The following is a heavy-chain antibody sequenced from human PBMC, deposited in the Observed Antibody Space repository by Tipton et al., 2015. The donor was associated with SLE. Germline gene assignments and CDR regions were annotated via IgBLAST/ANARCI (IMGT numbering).Heavy chain of an antibody. J-gene: IGHJ3*02. CDR3: ASFRQGTGDNAFDI. V-gene: IGHV3-53*05. Sequence: SLRLSCAASGFTVSSNYMSWVRQAPGKGLEWVSVIYGGGSTYDADSVKGRFTISRDNSKNTLYLQMNSLRAEDTAVYYCASFRQGTGDNAFDIWGQGTMATVSS. CDR1: GFTVSSNY. D-gene: IGHD7-27*01. CDR2: IYGGGST.